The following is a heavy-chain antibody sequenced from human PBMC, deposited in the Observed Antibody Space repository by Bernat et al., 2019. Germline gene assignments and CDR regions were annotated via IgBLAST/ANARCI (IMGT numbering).Heavy chain of an antibody. D-gene: IGHD6-25*01. J-gene: IGHJ4*02. V-gene: IGHV3-33*01. CDR3: AREGWSAMAAAGTGADY. CDR2: KWYDSSNS. CDR1: GFTFSNYG. Sequence: QVQLVESGGGVVQPGTSLRLSCVASGFTFSNYGMHWVRQAPGKGLEWVAVKWYDSSNSYYADSVRGRFTISKDNSKNTLFLQMNSLRTEDTGVYYCAREGWSAMAAAGTGADYWGQGTLVSVSS.